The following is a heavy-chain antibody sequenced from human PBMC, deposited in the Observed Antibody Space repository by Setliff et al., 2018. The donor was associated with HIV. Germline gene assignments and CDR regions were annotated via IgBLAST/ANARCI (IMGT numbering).Heavy chain of an antibody. CDR1: GFTFSNSW. CDR3: ASSRPPDDSSGYLDH. CDR2: IKKDGSDK. D-gene: IGHD3-22*01. J-gene: IGHJ4*01. Sequence: GGSLRLSCAASGFTFSNSWMTWVRQAPGKGLEWVANIKKDGSDKFYVDSVKGRFAISRDNAKNSLNLEMNSLRAEDKAIYYCASSRPPDDSSGYLDHGGQGTLVTVSS. V-gene: IGHV3-7*03.